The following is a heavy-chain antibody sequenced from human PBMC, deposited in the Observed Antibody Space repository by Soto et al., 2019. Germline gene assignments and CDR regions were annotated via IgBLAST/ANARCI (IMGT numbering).Heavy chain of an antibody. D-gene: IGHD3-22*01. V-gene: IGHV1-69*13. J-gene: IGHJ1*01. CDR1: GGTFSSYA. CDR3: ASTSRDRYYDSSGYYRC. Sequence: SVKVSCKASGGTFSSYAISWVRQAPGQGLEWMGGIIPIFGTANYAQKFQGRVTITADESTSTAYMELSSLRSEDTAVYYCASTSRDRYYDSSGYYRCWGQGNLVTVSS. CDR2: IIPIFGTA.